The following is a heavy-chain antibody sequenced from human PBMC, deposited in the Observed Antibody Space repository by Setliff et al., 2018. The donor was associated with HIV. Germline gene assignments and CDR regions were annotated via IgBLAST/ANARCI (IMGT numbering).Heavy chain of an antibody. CDR2: INHSGST. CDR3: GGNGYYSIDY. Sequence: LSLTCAVYGGSFSGYYWSWIRQPPGKGLEWIGEINHSGSTNYNPSLKSRVTMSVDTSKNQFSLKLNSVTAADTAVYYCGGNGYYSIDYWGQGTLVTVSS. CDR1: GGSFSGYY. J-gene: IGHJ4*02. V-gene: IGHV4-34*01. D-gene: IGHD3-22*01.